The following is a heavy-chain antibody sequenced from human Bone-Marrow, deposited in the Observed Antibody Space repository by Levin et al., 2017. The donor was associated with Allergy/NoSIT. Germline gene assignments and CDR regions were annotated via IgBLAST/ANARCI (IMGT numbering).Heavy chain of an antibody. CDR1: GFTLNDYG. CDR3: AREGGSYGDYFFDY. V-gene: IGHV3-33*01. D-gene: IGHD4-17*01. CDR2: IWYDGSNQ. J-gene: IGHJ4*02. Sequence: GGSLRLSCGASGFTLNDYGIHWVRQAPGRGLEWVAIIWYDGSNQYYADSVKGRFTISRDISKNTLYLQMNSLRAEDTAVYYCAREGGSYGDYFFDYWGQGTLVTVSS.